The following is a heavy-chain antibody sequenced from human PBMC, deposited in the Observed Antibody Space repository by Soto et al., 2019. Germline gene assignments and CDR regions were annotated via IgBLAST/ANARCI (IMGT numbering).Heavy chain of an antibody. V-gene: IGHV3-15*07. CDR3: NTDWFFRFLD. CDR2: IRTETDGGTA. J-gene: IGHJ4*02. D-gene: IGHD3-3*01. CDR1: GSTFSNAW. Sequence: GGSLRLSCAASGSTFSNAWMNWVRQAPGKGLEWVGRIRTETDGGTADYAAPVKGRFTISRDDSKNLLYLQMNSLKTEDTAVYYCNTDWFFRFLDWGQGTLVTVSS.